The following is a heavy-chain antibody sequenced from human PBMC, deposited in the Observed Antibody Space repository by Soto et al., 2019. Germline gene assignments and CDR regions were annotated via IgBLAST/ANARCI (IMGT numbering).Heavy chain of an antibody. D-gene: IGHD3-9*01. CDR3: AYFAWLPY. J-gene: IGHJ4*02. CDR2: VYYDGTT. Sequence: QLQLQESGPGLVKPSETLSLTCTVSGGSISSSTFYWGWIRQPPGKGLEWIGSVYYDGTTYYNPSLRSRVTISVDTSKNQFSLKMSSVTAADTAAYYCAYFAWLPYWGQGTLVTVSS. CDR1: GGSISSSTFY. V-gene: IGHV4-39*01.